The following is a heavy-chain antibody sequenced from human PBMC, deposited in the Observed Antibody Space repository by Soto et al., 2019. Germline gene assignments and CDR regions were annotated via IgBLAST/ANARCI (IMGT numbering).Heavy chain of an antibody. CDR1: GFTFSDHY. CDR2: TRNKANSYTT. D-gene: IGHD5-12*01. J-gene: IGHJ4*02. CDR3: ARGVSGYDDY. V-gene: IGHV3-72*01. Sequence: GGSLRLSCAASGFTFSDHYMDWVRQAPGKGLEWVGRTRNKANSYTTEYAASVKGRFTISRDDSKNSLYLQMNSLKTEDTAVYYCARGVSGYDDYWGQGTLVTVSS.